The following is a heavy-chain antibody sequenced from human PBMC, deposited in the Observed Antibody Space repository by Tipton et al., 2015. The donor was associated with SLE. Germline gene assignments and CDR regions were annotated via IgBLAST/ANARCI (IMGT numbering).Heavy chain of an antibody. CDR3: ARHGDNDWPFDF. CDR1: NYTLVKFG. Sequence: QSGPEVKKPGASVKVSCRASNYTLVKFGISWVRQAPGQGLEWMGWISADKRYTHCAQKFQGRLTMAIDMSTGTAYMDLRSLRSDDTAIYFCARHGDNDWPFDFWGQGTLITVSS. CDR2: ISADKRYT. V-gene: IGHV1-18*01. J-gene: IGHJ4*02. D-gene: IGHD5-24*01.